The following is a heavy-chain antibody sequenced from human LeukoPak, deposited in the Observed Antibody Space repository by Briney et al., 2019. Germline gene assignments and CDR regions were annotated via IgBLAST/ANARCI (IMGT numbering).Heavy chain of an antibody. J-gene: IGHJ4*02. D-gene: IGHD3-16*02. Sequence: GGSLRLSCAASRFTFSSYSMNWVRQAPGKGPEWVSGISGSGASTYYADSVKGRFTISRDNSKNTLYLQMNSLRAEDTALYYCAKDQGYTYDWYSLDYWGQGTLVTVSS. CDR2: ISGSGAST. CDR3: AKDQGYTYDWYSLDY. CDR1: RFTFSSYS. V-gene: IGHV3-23*01.